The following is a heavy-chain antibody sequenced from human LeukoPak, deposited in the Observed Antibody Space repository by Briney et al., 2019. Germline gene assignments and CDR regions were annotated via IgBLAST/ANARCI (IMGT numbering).Heavy chain of an antibody. CDR2: ISSSSSYI. CDR3: TRDEDFYSSSSDY. V-gene: IGHV3-21*01. J-gene: IGHJ4*02. D-gene: IGHD6-6*01. Sequence: GGSLRLSCAASGFTFYMYSMNWVRQAPGKGLEWVSFISSSSSYIYDADSVKGRFTISRDNAKNSLYPQMNSLRAEDTAVYYCTRDEDFYSSSSDYWGQGTLVTVSS. CDR1: GFTFYMYS.